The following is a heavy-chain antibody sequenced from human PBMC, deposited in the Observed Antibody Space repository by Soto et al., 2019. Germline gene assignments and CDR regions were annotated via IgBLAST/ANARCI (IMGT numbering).Heavy chain of an antibody. CDR2: IKSKTDGGTT. CDR1: GFTFSNAW. CDR3: TTDLGYCSGGSCYYVVGSFDY. D-gene: IGHD2-15*01. Sequence: EVQLVESGGGLVQPGGSLRLSCAASGFTFSNAWMSWVRQAPGKGLEWVGRIKSKTDGGTTDYAAPVKGRFTISRDDSKNTLYLQMNSLKTEDTAVYYCTTDLGYCSGGSCYYVVGSFDYWGQGTLVTVSS. V-gene: IGHV3-15*01. J-gene: IGHJ4*02.